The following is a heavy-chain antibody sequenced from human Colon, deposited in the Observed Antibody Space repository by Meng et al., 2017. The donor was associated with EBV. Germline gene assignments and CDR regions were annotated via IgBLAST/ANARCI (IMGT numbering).Heavy chain of an antibody. D-gene: IGHD3-10*01. J-gene: IGHJ1*01. CDR3: LRGSGGSV. Sequence: HVQLRESGPALVKPSEPLCVTCAVSGDSITNHNWWAWGRQPPGKGLEWSGEIPHRGSSAYNPSLKSRVSMSIDKSKNQFSLKLTSVTAADTAVYHCLRGSGGSVWGQGTLVTVSS. CDR2: IPHRGSS. CDR1: GDSITNHNW. V-gene: IGHV4-4*02.